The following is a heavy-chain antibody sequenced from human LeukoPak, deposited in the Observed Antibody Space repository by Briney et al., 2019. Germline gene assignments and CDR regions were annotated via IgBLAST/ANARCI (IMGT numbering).Heavy chain of an antibody. CDR3: AKEEAIVGATGFDY. CDR2: ISWNSGSI. Sequence: PGRSLRLSCAASGFTFDEYAMHWVRQAPGKGLEGVSGISWNSGSIVYADSVKGRFTISRDNAKNSLYLQMNSLRAEDTALYYCAKEEAIVGATGFDYWGQGTLVTVSS. J-gene: IGHJ4*02. CDR1: GFTFDEYA. D-gene: IGHD1-26*01. V-gene: IGHV3-9*01.